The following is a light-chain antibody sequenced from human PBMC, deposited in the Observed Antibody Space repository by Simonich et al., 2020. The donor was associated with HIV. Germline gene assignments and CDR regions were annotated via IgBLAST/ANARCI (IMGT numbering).Light chain of an antibody. J-gene: IGKJ3*01. V-gene: IGKV2-28*01. Sequence: DIVMTQSPLSLPVTPGEPASISCRSSQSLLHSNGYNYLDWYLQKPGQSPQLLIYLGSNRASGVHDRFSGSAAGTDFTLKISRVEAEDVGVYYCMQARQTPFTFGPGTKVDIK. CDR2: LGS. CDR3: MQARQTPFT. CDR1: QSLLHSNGYNY.